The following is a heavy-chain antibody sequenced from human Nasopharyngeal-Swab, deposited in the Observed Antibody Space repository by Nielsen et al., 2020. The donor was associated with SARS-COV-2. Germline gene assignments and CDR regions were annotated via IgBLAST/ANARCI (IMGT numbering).Heavy chain of an antibody. CDR3: ARGMWSRELSTTFYYYGMDV. CDR2: ISSSSSTI. V-gene: IGHV3-48*04. D-gene: IGHD3-10*01. J-gene: IGHJ6*02. Sequence: GGSLRLSCAASGFSCSIYAMNWVRQAPGKGLEWVSYISSSSSTIYYADSVKGRFTISRDNAKNSLYLQMNSLRAEDTAVYYCARGMWSRELSTTFYYYGMDVWGQGTTVTVSS. CDR1: GFSCSIYA.